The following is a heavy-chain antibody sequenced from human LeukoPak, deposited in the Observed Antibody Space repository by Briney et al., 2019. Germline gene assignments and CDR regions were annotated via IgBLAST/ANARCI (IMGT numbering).Heavy chain of an antibody. J-gene: IGHJ4*02. CDR2: ISGSGGST. V-gene: IGHV3-23*01. Sequence: GGSLRLSCAASGFTFSNYALTWVRQAPGKGLEWVSAISGSGGSTFYADSVKGRFTVSRDNSKNTLNLQLNSLRAEDTAVYYCAKHSGPSPWIFDYWGQGTLVTVS. D-gene: IGHD5-12*01. CDR1: GFTFSNYA. CDR3: AKHSGPSPWIFDY.